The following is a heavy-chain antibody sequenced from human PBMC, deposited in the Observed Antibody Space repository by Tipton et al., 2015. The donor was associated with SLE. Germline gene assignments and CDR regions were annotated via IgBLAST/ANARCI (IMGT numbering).Heavy chain of an antibody. CDR2: LYGSGGP. J-gene: IGHJ4*02. V-gene: IGHV4-4*07. D-gene: IGHD3-10*01. Sequence: TLSLTCTVSGDFVGTNYWNWNRQPAGKGLEWIGRLYGSGGPTHHNPSLQGRVTVSVDTSQNQVSLKLSSVTAADTAVYYCARDQGAGSYWTAPLFDYWGQGTLVTVSS. CDR3: ARDQGAGSYWTAPLFDY. CDR1: GDFVGTNY.